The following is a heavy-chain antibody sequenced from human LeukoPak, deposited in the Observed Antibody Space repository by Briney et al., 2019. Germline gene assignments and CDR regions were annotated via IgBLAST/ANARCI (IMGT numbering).Heavy chain of an antibody. CDR3: ARTEGTDCSGGSCYFRY. CDR1: GYIFTSYY. Sequence: ASVKVSCKASGYIFTSYYMHWVRQAPGQGLEWMGIINPSGGSTSYAQKFQGRVTMTRDTSTSTVYMELSSLRSEDTAVYYCARTEGTDCSGGSCYFRYWGQGTLVTVSS. CDR2: INPSGGST. V-gene: IGHV1-46*01. D-gene: IGHD2-15*01. J-gene: IGHJ4*02.